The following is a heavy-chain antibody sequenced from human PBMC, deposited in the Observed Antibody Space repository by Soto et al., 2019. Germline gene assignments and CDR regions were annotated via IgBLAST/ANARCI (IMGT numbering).Heavy chain of an antibody. CDR3: ARVWIADSFDY. J-gene: IGHJ4*02. CDR1: GGSFSGYY. D-gene: IGHD2-21*01. Sequence: TPETLSLTCAVYGGSFSGYYWSWIRQPPGKGLEWIGEINHSGSTNYNPSLTSRVTISVDTSKNQVVLTVANMDPTDTAIYYCARVWIADSFDYWGQGALVTVSS. V-gene: IGHV4-34*06. CDR2: INHSGST.